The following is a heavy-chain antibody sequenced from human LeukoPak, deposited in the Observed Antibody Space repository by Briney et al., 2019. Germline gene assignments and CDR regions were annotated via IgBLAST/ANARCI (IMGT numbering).Heavy chain of an antibody. CDR1: GYIFTSSY. CDR3: VQFELDY. J-gene: IGHJ4*02. V-gene: IGHV1-2*02. CDR2: INPNTGGT. D-gene: IGHD1-7*01. Sequence: ASVKVSCKASGYIFTSSYIHWVRQAPGQGLEWMGWINPNTGGTNYAQKFQGRVTMTRDTSISTAYMDLSRLRSDDTAVYYCVQFELDYWGQGTLVTVSS.